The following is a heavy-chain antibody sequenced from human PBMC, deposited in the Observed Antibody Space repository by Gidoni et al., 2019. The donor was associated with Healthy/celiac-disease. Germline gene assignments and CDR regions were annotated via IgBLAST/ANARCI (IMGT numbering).Heavy chain of an antibody. CDR2: ISSSSSYI. Sequence: EVQLVESGGGLVKPGGSLRLSCAASGFTFSSYSMNWVRQAPGKGLEWVSSISSSSSYIYYADSVKGRFTISRDNAKNSLYLQMNSLRAEDTAVYYCARDDSSVVVTAIGHYWGQGTLVTVSS. D-gene: IGHD2-21*02. CDR3: ARDDSSVVVTAIGHY. V-gene: IGHV3-21*01. CDR1: GFTFSSYS. J-gene: IGHJ4*02.